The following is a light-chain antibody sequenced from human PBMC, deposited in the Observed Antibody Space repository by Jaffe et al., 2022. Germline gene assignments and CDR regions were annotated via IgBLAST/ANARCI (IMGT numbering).Light chain of an antibody. CDR2: KAS. CDR1: QSISTW. CDR3: QQYNSYSGT. V-gene: IGKV1-5*03. Sequence: DIQMTQSPSTLSAFVGDTVTITCRASQSISTWLAWFQQKPGKAPKVLISKASNLKSGVPSRFSGSGSGTEFTLTISSLQPDDFATYYCQQYNSYSGTFGQGTKLEI. J-gene: IGKJ2*01.